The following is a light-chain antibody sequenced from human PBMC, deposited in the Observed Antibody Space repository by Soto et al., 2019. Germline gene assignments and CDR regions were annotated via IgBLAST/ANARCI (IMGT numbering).Light chain of an antibody. CDR3: QQYANSPPT. V-gene: IGKV3-20*01. Sequence: EIVLTQSPGTLSLSPGERATLSCRASQSVSSNYLAWYQQKPGQAPRLLIYGASTRATGIPDRFSGSGSGTDFTLTISRPEPEDFAVYYCQQYANSPPTFGQGTKVEIK. CDR1: QSVSSNY. J-gene: IGKJ1*01. CDR2: GAS.